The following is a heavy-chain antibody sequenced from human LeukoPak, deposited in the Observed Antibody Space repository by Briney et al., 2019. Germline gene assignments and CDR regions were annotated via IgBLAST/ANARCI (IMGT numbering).Heavy chain of an antibody. D-gene: IGHD2/OR15-2a*01. CDR1: GGTFSSYT. CDR2: IIPILGIA. Sequence: SMKVSCKASGGTFSSYTISWVRQAPGQGLEWMGRIIPILGIANYAQKFQGRVTITADKSTSTAYMELSSLRSEDTAVYYCARDPRTTRDWEDWGQGTLVTVSS. CDR3: ARDPRTTRDWED. J-gene: IGHJ4*02. V-gene: IGHV1-69*04.